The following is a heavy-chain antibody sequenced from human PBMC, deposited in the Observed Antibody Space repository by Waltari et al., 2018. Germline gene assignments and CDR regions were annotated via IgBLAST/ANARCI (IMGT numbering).Heavy chain of an antibody. J-gene: IGHJ4*02. CDR3: ARSGYCSGGSCSLDY. D-gene: IGHD2-15*01. Sequence: QVQLQESGPGLVKPSQTLSLTCTVSGGSISSGGYYWSWIRQHPGKGLEWIGYIYYSGSTYYNPSLTSRVTISVDTSKNQFSLKLSSVTAADTAVYYCARSGYCSGGSCSLDYWGQGTLVTVSS. CDR2: IYYSGST. V-gene: IGHV4-31*03. CDR1: GGSISSGGYY.